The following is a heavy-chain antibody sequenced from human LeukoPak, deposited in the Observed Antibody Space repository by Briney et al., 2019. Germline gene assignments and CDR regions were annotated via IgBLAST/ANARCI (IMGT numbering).Heavy chain of an antibody. CDR3: ARDGRAVTSNMDAFDI. V-gene: IGHV3-53*01. D-gene: IGHD6-19*01. CDR1: GFTFDDYG. CDR2: IYSGGTI. Sequence: GGSLRLSCAASGFTFDDYGMSWVRQPPGKGLEWVSVIYSGGTIYYADSVKGRFTISRDNSKNTLFLQMNSLRVEDTAVYYCARDGRAVTSNMDAFDIWGQGTMVTVSS. J-gene: IGHJ3*02.